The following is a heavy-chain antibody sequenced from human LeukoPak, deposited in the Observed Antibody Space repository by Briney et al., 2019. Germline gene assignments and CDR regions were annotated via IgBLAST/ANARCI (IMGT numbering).Heavy chain of an antibody. J-gene: IGHJ4*02. D-gene: IGHD3-22*01. CDR3: ARRDDSSGYHKIFDY. V-gene: IGHV4-39*01. CDR2: IYYGENP. CDR1: GDSISSGPYY. Sequence: PSETLSLTCTVSGDSISSGPYYWGWLRQPPGKGLEWIGNIYYGENPYYNPSLNSRVTISIDTSNNQFYLKLSSLTAADTAVYYCARRDDSSGYHKIFDYWGQGTLVTVSS.